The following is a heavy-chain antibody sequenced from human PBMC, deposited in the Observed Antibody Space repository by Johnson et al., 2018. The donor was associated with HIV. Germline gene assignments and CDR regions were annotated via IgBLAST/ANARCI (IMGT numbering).Heavy chain of an antibody. V-gene: IGHV3-30*02. CDR2: IRYDGSNN. CDR3: AKERRAPRAFDI. Sequence: QEQLVESGGGVVQPGKSLRLSCAASGFTFRTFPMHWVRQAPGKGLEWMAFIRYDGSNNYYADSVKGRFTISRDNSKSTFFLQMNSLKPEDTGVYYCAKERRAPRAFDIWGQGTMVTVSS. CDR1: GFTFRTFP. J-gene: IGHJ3*02.